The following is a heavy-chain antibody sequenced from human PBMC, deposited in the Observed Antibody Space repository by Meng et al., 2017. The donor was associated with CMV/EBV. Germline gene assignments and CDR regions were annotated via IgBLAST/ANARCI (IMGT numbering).Heavy chain of an antibody. D-gene: IGHD3-3*01. Sequence: GSLKISCAASGFTFSSYAMSWVRQAPGKGLEWVSAISGSGGSTYYADSVKGRFTISRDNSKNTLYLQMNSLRAEDTAVYYCASKFWSGFYYYGMDVWGQGTTVTVSS. CDR3: ASKFWSGFYYYGMDV. CDR1: GFTFSSYA. CDR2: ISGSGGST. J-gene: IGHJ6*02. V-gene: IGHV3-23*01.